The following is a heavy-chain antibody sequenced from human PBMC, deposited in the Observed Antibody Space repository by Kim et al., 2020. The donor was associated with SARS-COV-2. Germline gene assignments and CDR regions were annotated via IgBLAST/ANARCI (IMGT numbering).Heavy chain of an antibody. CDR3: AHRLVGGYSDILTGYYPHWFDP. CDR1: GFSLSTSGVG. D-gene: IGHD3-9*01. CDR2: IYWDDDK. V-gene: IGHV2-5*02. J-gene: IGHJ5*02. Sequence: SGPTLVNPTQTLTLTCTFSGFSLSTSGVGVGWIRQPPGKALEWLALIYWDDDKRYSPSLKSRLTITKDTSKNQVVLTMTNMDPVDTATYYCAHRLVGGYSDILTGYYPHWFDPWGQGTLVTVSS.